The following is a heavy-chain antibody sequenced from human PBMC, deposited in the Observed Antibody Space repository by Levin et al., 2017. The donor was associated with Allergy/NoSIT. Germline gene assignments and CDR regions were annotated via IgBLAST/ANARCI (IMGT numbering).Heavy chain of an antibody. CDR3: ARSSDGSYYYGMDV. J-gene: IGHJ6*02. CDR2: ISPYNVSP. CDR1: GYTFTSYG. V-gene: IGHV1-18*01. Sequence: PAASVKVSCKASGYTFTSYGISWVRQAPGQGLEWLGWISPYNVSPNYAQRVQGRVTMTTDTSTNTAYMELRSLSSDDTAMYYCARSSDGSYYYGMDVWGQGTTVTVSS. D-gene: IGHD3-10*01.